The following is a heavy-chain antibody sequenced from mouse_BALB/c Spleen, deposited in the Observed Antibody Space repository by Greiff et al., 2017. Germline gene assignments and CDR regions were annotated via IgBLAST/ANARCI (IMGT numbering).Heavy chain of an antibody. V-gene: IGHV3-2*02. J-gene: IGHJ2*01. Sequence: EVKLQESGPGLVKPSQSLSLTCTVTGYSITSDYAWNWIRQFPGNKLEWMGYISYSGSTSYNPSLKSRISITRDTSKNQFFLQLNSVTTEDTATYYCARGGYWDYWGQGTTLTVSS. D-gene: IGHD2-3*01. CDR2: ISYSGST. CDR3: ARGGYWDY. CDR1: GYSITSDYA.